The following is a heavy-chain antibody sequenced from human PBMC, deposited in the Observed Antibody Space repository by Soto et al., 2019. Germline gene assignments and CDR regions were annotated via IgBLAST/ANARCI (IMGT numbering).Heavy chain of an antibody. V-gene: IGHV3-15*01. D-gene: IGHD4-17*01. CDR2: IKSKSDGGTT. CDR3: TTNFYSDHGMDV. Sequence: EVQLVESGGGLVKPGGSPRLSCAASGITFSKAWMNWVRQSPGKGLEWVGRIKSKSDGGTTAYAAPVKGRFTISRDDSKNTLCLQMNSLKTEDTAVYYCTTNFYSDHGMDVWGHGTTVTVSS. J-gene: IGHJ6*02. CDR1: GITFSKAW.